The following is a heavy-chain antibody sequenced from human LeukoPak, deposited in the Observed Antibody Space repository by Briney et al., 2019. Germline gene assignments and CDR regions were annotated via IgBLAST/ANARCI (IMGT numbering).Heavy chain of an antibody. V-gene: IGHV3-21*01. CDR1: GFTFSSHS. Sequence: GGSLRLSCAASGFTFSSHSMNWVRQAPGKGLEWVSSISSSSSYIYYADSVKGRFTISRDNAKNSLYLQMNSLRAEDTAVYYCARDGYNQGHFDYWGQGTLVTVS. CDR2: ISSSSSYI. CDR3: ARDGYNQGHFDY. D-gene: IGHD5-24*01. J-gene: IGHJ4*02.